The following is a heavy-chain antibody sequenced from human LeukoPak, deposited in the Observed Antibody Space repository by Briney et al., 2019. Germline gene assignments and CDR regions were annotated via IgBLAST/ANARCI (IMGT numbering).Heavy chain of an antibody. V-gene: IGHV3-11*05. Sequence: PGGSLRLSCVASGFTFSDYYMSWIRQAPGKGLEWGSYIPSTSGYTTYADSVKGRFTISRDNAKNSLYLQMNSLRAEDTAVYYCARAANTAAGTPTLAIDYWGQGTLVTVSS. CDR1: GFTFSDYY. CDR3: ARAANTAAGTPTLAIDY. CDR2: IPSTSGYT. J-gene: IGHJ4*01. D-gene: IGHD6-13*01.